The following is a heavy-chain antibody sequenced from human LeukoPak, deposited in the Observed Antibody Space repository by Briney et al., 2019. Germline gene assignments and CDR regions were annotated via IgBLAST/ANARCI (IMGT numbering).Heavy chain of an antibody. CDR2: IYDSGST. CDR3: ARDKIAVAGTREYYYYYYMDV. D-gene: IGHD6-19*01. J-gene: IGHJ6*03. Sequence: PSETLSLTCTVSGGSISSYYWSWIRQPPGKGLEWIGYIYDSGSTNYNPSLKSRVTISVDTSKNQFSLKLSSVTAADTAVYYCARDKIAVAGTREYYYYYYMDVWGKGTTVTISS. CDR1: GGSISSYY. V-gene: IGHV4-59*12.